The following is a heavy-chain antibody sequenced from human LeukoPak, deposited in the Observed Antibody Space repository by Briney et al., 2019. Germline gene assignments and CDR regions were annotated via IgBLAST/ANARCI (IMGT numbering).Heavy chain of an antibody. Sequence: GRSLRLSCAASGFTFSSYGMHWVRQAPGKGLEWVAVIWYDGSNKYYADSVKGRFTISRDNAKNSLYLQMDSLRAEDTAVYYCARGGSKTFDFWGQGTLVTVSS. CDR3: ARGGSKTFDF. V-gene: IGHV3-33*01. J-gene: IGHJ4*02. CDR1: GFTFSSYG. CDR2: IWYDGSNK.